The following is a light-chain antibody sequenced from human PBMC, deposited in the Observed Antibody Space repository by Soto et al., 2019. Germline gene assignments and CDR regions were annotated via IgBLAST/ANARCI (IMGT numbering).Light chain of an antibody. Sequence: DIVMTQSPDSLAVSLGERATINCKSSQSVLSTSNNKNFLAWYQQKPGQPPRLLIYWASTRESGVPDRFSGGGSGTDFTLTISGLQAEDVAVYYCQQYYTSWWTFGQGTKVEIK. J-gene: IGKJ1*01. CDR2: WAS. V-gene: IGKV4-1*01. CDR1: QSVLSTSNNKNF. CDR3: QQYYTSWWT.